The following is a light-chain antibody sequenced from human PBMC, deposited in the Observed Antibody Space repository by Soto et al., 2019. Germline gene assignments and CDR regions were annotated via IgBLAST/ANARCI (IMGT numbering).Light chain of an antibody. Sequence: EVVLTQSPATLSLSPGERATLSCRASQTLANYLAWYQQRPGQAPRLLLYDASNRATGIPARFSGSGSGTDFTLTISSLEPEDSEVYYCQQRSDSYTFGQGTTLEIK. J-gene: IGKJ2*01. CDR3: QQRSDSYT. CDR2: DAS. V-gene: IGKV3-11*01. CDR1: QTLANY.